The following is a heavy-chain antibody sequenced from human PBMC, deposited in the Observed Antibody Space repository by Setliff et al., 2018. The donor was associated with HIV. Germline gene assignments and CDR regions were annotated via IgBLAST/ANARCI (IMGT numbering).Heavy chain of an antibody. V-gene: IGHV4-38-2*01. D-gene: IGHD5-12*01. CDR3: ARQPLYNDYDWRSYYFDY. J-gene: IGHJ4*02. Sequence: PSETLSLTCAVSGYSISSGGYWGWIRQPPGKGLEWIGSMYHTGSTYYTPSLNSRFTISVDTSKNQFSLKLRSVTAAETAVYYCARQPLYNDYDWRSYYFDYWGQGSLVTVSS. CDR2: MYHTGST. CDR1: GYSISSGGY.